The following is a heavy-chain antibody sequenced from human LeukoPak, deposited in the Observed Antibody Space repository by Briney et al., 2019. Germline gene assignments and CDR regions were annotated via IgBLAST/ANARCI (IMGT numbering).Heavy chain of an antibody. J-gene: IGHJ5*02. Sequence: GGSLRLSCAASGFIFSDYYMSWIRQAPGKGLEWVSYISSSGSTIYYADSVKGRFTISRDNAKNSLYLQMNSLRAEDTAVYYCARDSEDIVAVPAASEYNWFDPWGQGTLVTVSS. CDR1: GFIFSDYY. CDR2: ISSSGSTI. D-gene: IGHD2-2*01. V-gene: IGHV3-11*01. CDR3: ARDSEDIVAVPAASEYNWFDP.